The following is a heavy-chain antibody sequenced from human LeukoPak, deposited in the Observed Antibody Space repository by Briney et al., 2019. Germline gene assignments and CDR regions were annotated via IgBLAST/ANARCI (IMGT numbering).Heavy chain of an antibody. CDR3: VRNVGSGFDY. D-gene: IGHD1-1*01. CDR1: GYTFTSYY. Sequence: ASVKVSCKASGYTFTSYYMHWVRQAPGQGLEWMGIINPSGGSTNYAQKFQGRVTMTRDTSISTVYMELSSLRSEDTAIYYCVRNVGSGFDYWGQGTLVTVSS. J-gene: IGHJ4*02. CDR2: INPSGGST. V-gene: IGHV1-46*01.